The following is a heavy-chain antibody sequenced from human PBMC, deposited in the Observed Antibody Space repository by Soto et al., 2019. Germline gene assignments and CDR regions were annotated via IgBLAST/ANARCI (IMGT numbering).Heavy chain of an antibody. CDR1: GGSISSYY. CDR3: AAAVVVIGHYYFDY. CDR2: IYYSGST. Sequence: SETLSLTCTVSGGSISSYYWSWIRQPPGKGLEWIGYIYYSGSTNYNPSLKSRVTISVDTSKNQFSLKLSSVTAADTAVYYCAAAVVVIGHYYFDYWGQGTLVTVSS. D-gene: IGHD3-22*01. V-gene: IGHV4-59*01. J-gene: IGHJ4*02.